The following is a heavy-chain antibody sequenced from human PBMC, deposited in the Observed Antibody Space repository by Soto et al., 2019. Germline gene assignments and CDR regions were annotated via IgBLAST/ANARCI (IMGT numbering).Heavy chain of an antibody. CDR3: AKSRYSDSSGDFYDY. D-gene: IGHD3-22*01. CDR1: AFTFNNYA. Sequence: GVSRRLSCAASAFTFNNYAMSWVRQAPGKGLEWVSGIGGSGRTTYYADSVKGRFTISGDNSNNTLFLQMNSLRAEDTAVYYCAKSRYSDSSGDFYDYWGQGTLVTVSS. J-gene: IGHJ4*02. V-gene: IGHV3-23*01. CDR2: IGGSGRTT.